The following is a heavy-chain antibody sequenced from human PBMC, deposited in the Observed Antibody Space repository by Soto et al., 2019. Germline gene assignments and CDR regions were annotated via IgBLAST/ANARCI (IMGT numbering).Heavy chain of an antibody. V-gene: IGHV3-21*01. CDR2: ISSSSSYI. CDR1: GFTFSSYS. CDR3: AKLGGSFLGTDY. J-gene: IGHJ4*02. Sequence: GGSLRLSCAASGFTFSSYSMNWVRQAPGKGLEWVSSISSSSSYIYYADSVKGRFTISRDNAKNSLYLQMNSLRAEDTAVYYWAKLGGSFLGTDYWGQGTLVTVSS. D-gene: IGHD1-26*01.